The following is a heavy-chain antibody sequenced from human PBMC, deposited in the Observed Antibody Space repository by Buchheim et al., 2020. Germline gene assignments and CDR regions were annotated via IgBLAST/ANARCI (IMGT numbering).Heavy chain of an antibody. Sequence: EVHLVESGGGLVQPGGSLRLSCAASGFTVSGYWMHWVRYVPGQGLVWVSRINSDGGTNYSDSVKGRFTISRDNAKNMVYLQMNSLRAEDTAIYYCARGGYSTDGSSDYWGQGTL. CDR1: GFTVSGYW. D-gene: IGHD5-24*01. J-gene: IGHJ4*02. V-gene: IGHV3-74*01. CDR3: ARGGYSTDGSSDY. CDR2: INSDGGT.